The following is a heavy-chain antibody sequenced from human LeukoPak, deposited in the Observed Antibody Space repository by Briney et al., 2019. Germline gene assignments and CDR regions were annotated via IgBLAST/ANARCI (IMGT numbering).Heavy chain of an antibody. Sequence: GGSLRLSCVASGFTFSRHGMNWVGQAPGKGREWVSGISPSGEITYYTDSVKGRFTISRDNSKKTVSLQMNSLRGEDTAVYYCAKDDAWGRYKDWGQGTLVTVSS. D-gene: IGHD3-16*01. CDR2: ISPSGEIT. CDR1: GFTFSRHG. V-gene: IGHV3-23*01. CDR3: AKDDAWGRYKD. J-gene: IGHJ1*01.